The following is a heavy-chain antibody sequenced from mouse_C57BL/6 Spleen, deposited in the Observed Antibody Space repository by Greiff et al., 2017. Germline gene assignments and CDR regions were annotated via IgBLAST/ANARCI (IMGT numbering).Heavy chain of an antibody. CDR3: ARGDYGYLDY. D-gene: IGHD1-1*02. J-gene: IGHJ2*01. V-gene: IGHV8-12*01. CDR1: GFSLSTSGMG. Sequence: QVTLKVCGPGILQSSQTLSLTCSFSGFSLSTSGMGVSWIRQPSGKGLEWLAHIYWDDDKRYNPSLKSRLTISKDTSRNQVFLKITSVDTADTATYYCARGDYGYLDYWGQGTTLTVSS. CDR2: IYWDDDK.